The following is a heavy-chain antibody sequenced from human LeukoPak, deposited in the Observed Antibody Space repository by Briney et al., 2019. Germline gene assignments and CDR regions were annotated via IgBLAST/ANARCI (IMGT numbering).Heavy chain of an antibody. D-gene: IGHD3-16*02. CDR3: AKTVSGSYSYQGGDY. V-gene: IGHV3-23*01. Sequence: GGSLRLSCAASGFTFSSYAMSWVRQAPGKGLEWVSAISGSGGSTYSADSVKGRFTMSRDNSRNMLYLQMNSLRDEDTAKYYCAKTVSGSYSYQGGDYWGQGTLVTVSS. J-gene: IGHJ4*02. CDR1: GFTFSSYA. CDR2: ISGSGGST.